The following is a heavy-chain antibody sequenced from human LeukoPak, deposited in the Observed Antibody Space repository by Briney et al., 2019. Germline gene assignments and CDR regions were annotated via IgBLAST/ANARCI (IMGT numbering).Heavy chain of an antibody. CDR1: GDPISTYY. V-gene: IGHV4-59*01. CDR3: ARSKYGGPDY. D-gene: IGHD3-10*02. J-gene: IGHJ4*02. CDR2: VYYSGRT. Sequence: PSETLSLTCTVSGDPISTYYWSWIRQPPGKGLEWIGYVYYSGRTNYNPSLKSRVTISVNTSKNQFSLKLSSVTAADTAVYCCARSKYGGPDYWGQGTLVTVSS.